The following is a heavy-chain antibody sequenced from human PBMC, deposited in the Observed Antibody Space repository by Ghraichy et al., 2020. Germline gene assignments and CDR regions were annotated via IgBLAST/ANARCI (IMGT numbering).Heavy chain of an antibody. CDR2: FVADGRST. J-gene: IGHJ3*01. CDR1: EFTFDGYP. Sequence: GGSLRLSFAVSEFTFDGYPMTWVRQAPGKGLEWVSLFVADGRSTFYADSVKGRFTISRDKSKRTMYLQMNSLRADDTAVYYCAKEGGRLGEGAFDVWGQGTQVTVSS. V-gene: IGHV3-23*01. CDR3: AKEGGRLGEGAFDV. D-gene: IGHD3-10*01.